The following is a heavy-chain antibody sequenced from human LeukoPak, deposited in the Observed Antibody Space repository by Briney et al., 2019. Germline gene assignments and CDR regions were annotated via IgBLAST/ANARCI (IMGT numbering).Heavy chain of an antibody. D-gene: IGHD2-2*01. Sequence: PGGSLRLSCAASGFTFSDYYMSWIRQAPGKGLEWVSYISSSSYTNYADSVKGRFTISRDNAKNSLYLQMNSLRAEDTAVYYCARVQGYCSSTSCSLWDYWGQGTLVTVPS. CDR2: ISSSSYT. CDR1: GFTFSDYY. CDR3: ARVQGYCSSTSCSLWDY. J-gene: IGHJ4*02. V-gene: IGHV3-11*06.